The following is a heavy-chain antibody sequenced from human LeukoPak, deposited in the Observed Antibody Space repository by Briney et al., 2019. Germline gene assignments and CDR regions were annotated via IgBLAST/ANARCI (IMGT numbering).Heavy chain of an antibody. J-gene: IGHJ5*02. CDR1: GGSISSYY. Sequence: SETLSLTCTVSGGSISSYYWGWIRQPAGKGLEWIGRIYTSGSTNYNPSLKSRVTMSVDTSKNQFSLKLSSVTAADTAVYYCARGLSIAAALNWFDPWGQGTLVTVSS. CDR3: ARGLSIAAALNWFDP. D-gene: IGHD6-13*01. V-gene: IGHV4-4*07. CDR2: IYTSGST.